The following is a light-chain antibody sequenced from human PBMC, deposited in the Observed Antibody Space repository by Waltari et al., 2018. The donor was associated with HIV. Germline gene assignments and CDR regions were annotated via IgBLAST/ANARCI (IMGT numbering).Light chain of an antibody. CDR1: SSDVGGYNY. CDR2: DVS. V-gene: IGLV2-11*01. Sequence: QSALTQPRPVSGSPGQSVTISCTGTSSDVGGYNYVSWYQQHPGKAPKLMIYDVSKRPSGVPDRFSGSKSGNTASLTISGLQAEDEADYYCCSYAGRYVFGTGTKVTVL. J-gene: IGLJ1*01. CDR3: CSYAGRYV.